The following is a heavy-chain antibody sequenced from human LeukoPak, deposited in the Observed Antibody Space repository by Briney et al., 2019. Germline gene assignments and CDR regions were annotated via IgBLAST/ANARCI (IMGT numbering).Heavy chain of an antibody. V-gene: IGHV3-30-3*01. J-gene: IGHJ6*02. CDR3: ARDSYGMGV. CDR2: ISYDGSNK. CDR1: GFTFSSYA. Sequence: PGGSLRLSCAASGFTFSSYAMHWVRQAPGKGLEWVAVISYDGSNKYYADSVKGRFTISRDNSKNTLYLQMNSLRAEDTAVYYCARDSYGMGVWSQGTTVTVSS.